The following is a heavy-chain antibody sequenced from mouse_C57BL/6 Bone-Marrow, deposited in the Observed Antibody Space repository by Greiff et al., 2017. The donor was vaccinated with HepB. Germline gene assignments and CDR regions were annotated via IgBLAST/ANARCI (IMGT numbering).Heavy chain of an antibody. D-gene: IGHD1-1*01. Sequence: EVKLQQSGPELVKPGASVKISCKASGYTFTDYYMNWVKQSHGKSLEWIGDINPNNGGTSYNQKFKGKATLTVDKSSSTAYMELRSLTSEDSAVYYCARDYYYGRDAMDYWGQGTSVTVSS. J-gene: IGHJ4*01. CDR3: ARDYYYGRDAMDY. CDR1: GYTFTDYY. CDR2: INPNNGGT. V-gene: IGHV1-26*01.